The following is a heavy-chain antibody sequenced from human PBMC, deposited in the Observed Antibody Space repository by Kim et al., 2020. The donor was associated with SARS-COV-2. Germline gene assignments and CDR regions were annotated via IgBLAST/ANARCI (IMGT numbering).Heavy chain of an antibody. Sequence: LSLTCAASGFTVSSNYMSWVRQAPGKGLEWVSVIYSGGSTYYADSVKGRFTISRDNSKNTLYLQMNSLRAEDTAVYYCARDSYYYGSGSYPYYYYGMDVWGQGTTVTVSS. CDR2: IYSGGST. CDR1: GFTVSSNY. CDR3: ARDSYYYGSGSYPYYYYGMDV. V-gene: IGHV3-53*01. J-gene: IGHJ6*02. D-gene: IGHD3-10*01.